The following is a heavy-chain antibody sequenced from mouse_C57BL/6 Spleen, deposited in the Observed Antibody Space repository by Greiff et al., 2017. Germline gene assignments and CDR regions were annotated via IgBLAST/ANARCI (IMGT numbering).Heavy chain of an antibody. Sequence: QVQLQQSGAELARPGASVKLSCKASGYTFTSYGISWVKQRTGQGLEWIGEIYPRSGNTYYNEKFKGKATLTADKSSSTAYMELRSLTSEDSAVYFCASRVYYDYEGVFDYWGQGTTLTVSS. CDR2: IYPRSGNT. CDR3: ASRVYYDYEGVFDY. CDR1: GYTFTSYG. J-gene: IGHJ2*01. V-gene: IGHV1-81*01. D-gene: IGHD2-4*01.